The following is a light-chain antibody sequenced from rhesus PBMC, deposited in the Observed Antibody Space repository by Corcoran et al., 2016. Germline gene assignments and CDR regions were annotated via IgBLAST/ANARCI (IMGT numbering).Light chain of an antibody. Sequence: DIQMTQSPSSLSASVGDRVTVTCRASQDINKELSWYQQKPGKAPPLLIYTASSLPTGVSSRFSGSGSGTDFTLTISSLQPEDVATYYCLQDYTTPLTFGGGTKVEIK. CDR1: QDINKE. CDR3: LQDYTTPLT. J-gene: IGKJ4*01. V-gene: IGKV1-94*01. CDR2: TAS.